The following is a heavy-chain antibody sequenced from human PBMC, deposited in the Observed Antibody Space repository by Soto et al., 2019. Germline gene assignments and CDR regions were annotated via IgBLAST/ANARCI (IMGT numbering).Heavy chain of an antibody. CDR3: ASGVVGATDFDY. CDR2: IIPLSGTP. Sequence: QVQLVQSGAEVRKPGSSVKVSCKASGGTFNNYAFTWVRQAPGQGLEWVGGIIPLSGTPNYAQKFQGRVTITADKSTRTVHMELSSLRSEDTAMYYCASGVVGATDFDYWGQGTVVTVSS. J-gene: IGHJ4*02. CDR1: GGTFNNYA. D-gene: IGHD1-26*01. V-gene: IGHV1-69*06.